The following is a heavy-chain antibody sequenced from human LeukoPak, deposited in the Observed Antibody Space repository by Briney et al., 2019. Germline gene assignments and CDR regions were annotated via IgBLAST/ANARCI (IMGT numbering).Heavy chain of an antibody. CDR2: INQSGST. V-gene: IGHV4-34*01. D-gene: IGHD5/OR15-5a*01. Sequence: SETLSLTCAVYGGSFSGYYWSWIRQPPGKGLEWIGEINQSGSTSYNPSLKSRVTISVDTSKNQFSLKLSSVTAADTAVYYCARESFYDPFDYWGQGTLVTVSS. J-gene: IGHJ4*02. CDR1: GGSFSGYY. CDR3: ARESFYDPFDY.